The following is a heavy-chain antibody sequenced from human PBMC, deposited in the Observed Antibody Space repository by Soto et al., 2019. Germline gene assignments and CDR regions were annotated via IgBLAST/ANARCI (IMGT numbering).Heavy chain of an antibody. V-gene: IGHV4-34*01. CDR2: INHSGST. D-gene: IGHD6-6*01. J-gene: IGHJ4*02. CDR1: GGSFSGYY. CDR3: ASRLDSSSSKGNY. Sequence: SETLSLTCAVYGGSFSGYYWSWIRQPPGKGLEWIGEINHSGSTNYNPSLKSRVTISVDTSKNQFSLKLSSVTAADTAVYYCASRLDSSSSKGNYWGQGTLVTVSS.